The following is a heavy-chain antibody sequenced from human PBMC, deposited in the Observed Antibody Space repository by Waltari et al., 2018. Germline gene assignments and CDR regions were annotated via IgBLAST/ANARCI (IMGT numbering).Heavy chain of an antibody. CDR1: GFTFSSYA. J-gene: IGHJ4*02. D-gene: IGHD6-13*01. Sequence: EVQLLESGGGLVQPGGSLRLSCAASGFTFSSYAMSWVRQAPGQGLEWVSVIYSGGSSTYYADSVKGRFTISRDNSKNTLYLQMNSLRAEDTAVYYCARTGYSSSWYFDYWGQGTLVTVSS. V-gene: IGHV3-23*03. CDR2: IYSGGSST. CDR3: ARTGYSSSWYFDY.